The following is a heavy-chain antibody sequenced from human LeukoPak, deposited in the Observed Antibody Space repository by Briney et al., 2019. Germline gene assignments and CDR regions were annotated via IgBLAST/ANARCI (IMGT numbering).Heavy chain of an antibody. V-gene: IGHV4-34*01. CDR1: GGSFSGYY. D-gene: IGHD3-3*01. Sequence: SETLSLTCAVYGGSFSGYYWSWIRQPPGKGLEWIGEINHSGSTHYNPSLKSRVTISVDTSKNQFSLKLSSVTAADTAVYYCARSLHRSGFGWFDPWGQGTPVTVSS. J-gene: IGHJ5*02. CDR3: ARSLHRSGFGWFDP. CDR2: INHSGST.